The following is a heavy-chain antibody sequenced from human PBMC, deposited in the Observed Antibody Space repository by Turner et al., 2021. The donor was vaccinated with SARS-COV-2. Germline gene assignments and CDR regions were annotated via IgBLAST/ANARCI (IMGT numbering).Heavy chain of an antibody. CDR1: VFPFSSYE. CDR3: ARDRSITVTTIGIDY. J-gene: IGHJ4*02. Sequence: EVQLVDSGGGLVQRGGSLRLSCAASVFPFSSYEMNWVRQAPGRGLEWVSYISSSGSTIYYADSVKGRFTISRDNAKNSLYLQMNSLRAEDTAVYYCARDRSITVTTIGIDYWGQGTLVTVSS. V-gene: IGHV3-48*03. D-gene: IGHD4-17*01. CDR2: ISSSGSTI.